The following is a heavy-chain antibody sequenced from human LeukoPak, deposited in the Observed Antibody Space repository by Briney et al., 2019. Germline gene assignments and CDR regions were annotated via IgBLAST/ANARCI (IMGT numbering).Heavy chain of an antibody. J-gene: IGHJ4*02. D-gene: IGHD5-18*01. CDR2: ISGNGDST. CDR1: GFTFSRYA. Sequence: GGSLRLSCAASGFTFSRYAMTWVRQAPGKGLEWVSTISGNGDSTHYADSVKGRFTISRDHSKNTLYVQMNSLRAEDTAIYYCAKDTAMVTPYYFDFWGQGTLVTVS. V-gene: IGHV3-23*01. CDR3: AKDTAMVTPYYFDF.